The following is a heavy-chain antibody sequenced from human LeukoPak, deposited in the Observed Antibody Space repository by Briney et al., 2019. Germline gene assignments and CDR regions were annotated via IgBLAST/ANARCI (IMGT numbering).Heavy chain of an antibody. Sequence: SETLSLTCTVSGGSISNYYWSWIRQPPGKGLEWIGYIYYSGSTNYNPSLKSRVTISVDTSKNQFSLKLSSVTAADTAVYYCARVGGRGSSWYGAFDIWGQGTMVTVSS. CDR1: GGSISNYY. D-gene: IGHD6-13*01. V-gene: IGHV4-59*01. J-gene: IGHJ3*02. CDR2: IYYSGST. CDR3: ARVGGRGSSWYGAFDI.